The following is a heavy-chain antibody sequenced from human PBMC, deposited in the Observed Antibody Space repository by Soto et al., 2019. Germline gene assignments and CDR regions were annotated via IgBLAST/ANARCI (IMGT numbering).Heavy chain of an antibody. V-gene: IGHV3-74*01. CDR2: VDLDGSTT. D-gene: IGHD2-2*01. Sequence: PGGSLRLSCVASGFTFSSHWMHWVRQAPGKGLVWVSRVDLDGSTTHYADSVKGRFTISRDNAKNTLYLQMSSLRADDSAVYYCVRAVFSSTGIDYWAQRTLVPVSA. J-gene: IGHJ1*01. CDR1: GFTFSSHW. CDR3: VRAVFSSTGIDY.